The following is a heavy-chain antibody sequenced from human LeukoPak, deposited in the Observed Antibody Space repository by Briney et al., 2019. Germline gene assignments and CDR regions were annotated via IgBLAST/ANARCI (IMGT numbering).Heavy chain of an antibody. CDR1: GGSISSGDYY. Sequence: PSQTLSLTCTVSGGSISSGDYYWSWIRQPPGKGLEWIGYIYYSGSTYYNPSLKSRVTISVDTSKNQFSLKLSSVTAADTAVCYCARVISWSAPYFDYWGQGTLVTVSS. D-gene: IGHD6-13*01. CDR2: IYYSGST. V-gene: IGHV4-30-4*01. CDR3: ARVISWSAPYFDY. J-gene: IGHJ4*02.